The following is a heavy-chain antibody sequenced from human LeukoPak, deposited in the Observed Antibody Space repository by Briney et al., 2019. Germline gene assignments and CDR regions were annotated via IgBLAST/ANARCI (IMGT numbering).Heavy chain of an antibody. D-gene: IGHD4-17*01. CDR3: ARRDYGSKVDY. CDR1: GASISNYY. Sequence: SETLSLTCTVSGASISNYYWSWVRQPPGKGMEWVGCIYYSGSTNYNPPLKSRVTISIDTSKNQFSLKLSSVTAADTAVYYCARRDYGSKVDYWGQGTLVTVSS. V-gene: IGHV4-59*08. J-gene: IGHJ4*02. CDR2: IYYSGST.